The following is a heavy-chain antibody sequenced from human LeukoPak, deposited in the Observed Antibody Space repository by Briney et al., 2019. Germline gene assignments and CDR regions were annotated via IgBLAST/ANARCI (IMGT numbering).Heavy chain of an antibody. Sequence: PSETLSLTCAVSGGSISSGGYSWSWIRQPPGKGLEWIGYIYLSGSTYYNPSLKSRVTISVDRSKNQFSLKLSSVTAADTAVYYCARVFESYYGSGSTGYVFDIWGQGTMVTVSS. J-gene: IGHJ3*02. CDR2: IYLSGST. CDR1: GGSISSGGYS. V-gene: IGHV4-30-2*01. D-gene: IGHD3-10*01. CDR3: ARVFESYYGSGSTGYVFDI.